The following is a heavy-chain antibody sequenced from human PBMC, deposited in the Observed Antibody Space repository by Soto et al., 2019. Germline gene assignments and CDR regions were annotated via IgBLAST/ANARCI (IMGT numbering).Heavy chain of an antibody. CDR2: INDYGTTI. V-gene: IGHV3-74*01. D-gene: IGHD1-1*01. Sequence: EVQLVESGGGLVQPGGSLRISCAASGFNLGSYWMHWVRQAPGKGLVWVSRINDYGTTINYAESVEGRFTISRDDAKSEVYLQMNNRRAEDTAVYYCARGGLEPFDYWGQGALVTVSS. CDR3: ARGGLEPFDY. J-gene: IGHJ4*02. CDR1: GFNLGSYW.